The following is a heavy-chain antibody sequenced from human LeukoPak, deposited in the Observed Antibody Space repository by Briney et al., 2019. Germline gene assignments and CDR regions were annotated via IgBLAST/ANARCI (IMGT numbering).Heavy chain of an antibody. Sequence: SETLSLTCTVSGGSISSYYWSWIRQPPGKGLEWIGYIYYSGSTNYNPSLKSRVTISVDTSKNQFSLKLSSVTAADTAVYYCARLGDDCSGHHCDCRGQGTLVTVSS. V-gene: IGHV4-59*01. D-gene: IGHD3-22*01. CDR2: IYYSGST. CDR1: GGSISSYY. CDR3: ARLGDDCSGHHCDC. J-gene: IGHJ4*02.